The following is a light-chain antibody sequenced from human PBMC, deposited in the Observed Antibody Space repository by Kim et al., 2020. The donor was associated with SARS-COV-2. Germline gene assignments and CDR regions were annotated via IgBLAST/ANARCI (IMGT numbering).Light chain of an antibody. CDR3: QQRSNWPIT. CDR1: QSVSSY. J-gene: IGKJ5*01. CDR2: DAS. V-gene: IGKV3-11*01. Sequence: LSPRERAPPPCRASQSVSSYLAWYQQKPGQAPRLLIYDASNRATGIPARFSGSGSGTDFTLTISSLEPEDFAVYYCQQRSNWPITFGQGTRLEIK.